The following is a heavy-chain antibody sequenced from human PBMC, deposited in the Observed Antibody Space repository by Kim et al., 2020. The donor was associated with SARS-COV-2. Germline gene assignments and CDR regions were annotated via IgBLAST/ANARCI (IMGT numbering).Heavy chain of an antibody. CDR3: ASPVDSGSYGDWYCDL. CDR1: GGSISSSSYY. D-gene: IGHD1-26*01. Sequence: SETLSLTCTVSGGSISSSSYYWGWIRQPPGKGLEWIGSIYYSGSTYYNPSLKSRVTISVDTSKNQFSLKLSSVTAADTAVYYCASPVDSGSYGDWYCDLWRRSTLVTVSS. V-gene: IGHV4-39*01. J-gene: IGHJ2*01. CDR2: IYYSGST.